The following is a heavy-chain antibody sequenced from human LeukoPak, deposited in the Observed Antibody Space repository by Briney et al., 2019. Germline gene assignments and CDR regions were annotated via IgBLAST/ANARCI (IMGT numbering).Heavy chain of an antibody. J-gene: IGHJ5*02. V-gene: IGHV6-1*01. D-gene: IGHD3-10*01. CDR2: TYYRSKWYN. CDR3: ARVIGGGRRGNWFDP. Sequence: SQTLSPTCAISGDSVSSNSAAWNWIRQSPSRGLEWLGSTYYRSKWYNDYAVSVKSRMTINPDTSKNQFSLQLNSVTPEDTAVYYCARVIGGGRRGNWFDPWGQGTLVTVSS. CDR1: GDSVSSNSAA.